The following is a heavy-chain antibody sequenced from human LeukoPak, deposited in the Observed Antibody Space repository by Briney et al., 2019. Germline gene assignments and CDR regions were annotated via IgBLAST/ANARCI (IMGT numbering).Heavy chain of an antibody. CDR2: IHYSGST. CDR1: GGSISSYY. J-gene: IGHJ4*02. D-gene: IGHD5-12*01. Sequence: LETLSLTCTVSGGSISSYYWSWIRQPPGKGLEWIGYIHYSGSTNYNASLKSGVTILADTSKNQFSVRLSSVTAADTAVYYCARVAYSGYVDYWGQGILVTVSS. CDR3: ARVAYSGYVDY. V-gene: IGHV4-59*01.